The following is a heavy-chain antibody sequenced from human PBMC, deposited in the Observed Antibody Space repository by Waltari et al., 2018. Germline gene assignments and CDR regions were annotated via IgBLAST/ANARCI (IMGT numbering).Heavy chain of an antibody. J-gene: IGHJ6*03. Sequence: QLQLQESGPGLVKPSETLSLTCTVSGASISSSSHYWGWIRQPPGKGLEWIVTVFYSGTTVYNPSLMSRITISVDTSKNQFSLKLTSVTAADTALYYCARGGDLYSYMDVWGNGATVTISS. D-gene: IGHD5-12*01. CDR3: ARGGDLYSYMDV. CDR1: GASISSSSHY. V-gene: IGHV4-39*07. CDR2: VFYSGTT.